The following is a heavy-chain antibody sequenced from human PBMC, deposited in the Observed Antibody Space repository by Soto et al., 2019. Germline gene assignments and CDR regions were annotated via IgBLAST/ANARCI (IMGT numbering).Heavy chain of an antibody. CDR3: ARSVAVPGAHIDY. CDR1: GGAISGYY. CDR2: VYYTGST. D-gene: IGHD6-19*01. Sequence: LSDSCSVSGGAISGYYWSWIRQSPGKGLEWLGYVYYTGSTNYSPSLRSRVSISGDTSKNEFSLRLSSVTAADTAVYFCARSVAVPGAHIDYWGQGTPVTVSS. J-gene: IGHJ4*02. V-gene: IGHV4-59*01.